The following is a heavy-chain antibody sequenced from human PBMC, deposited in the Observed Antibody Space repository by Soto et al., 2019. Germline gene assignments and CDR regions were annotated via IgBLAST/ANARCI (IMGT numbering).Heavy chain of an antibody. CDR1: GFTFSSYS. J-gene: IGHJ4*02. CDR2: ISYDGSNK. D-gene: IGHD6-19*01. Sequence: QVQLVESGGGVVQPGRSLRLSCAASGFTFSSYSMHWVRQAPGKGLEWVAVISYDGSNKYYADSVKGRFTISRDNSKNPLYLQMNSMRAEDTAVYYCARGAGIAVAGTSFDYWGQGTLVTVSS. V-gene: IGHV3-30-3*01. CDR3: ARGAGIAVAGTSFDY.